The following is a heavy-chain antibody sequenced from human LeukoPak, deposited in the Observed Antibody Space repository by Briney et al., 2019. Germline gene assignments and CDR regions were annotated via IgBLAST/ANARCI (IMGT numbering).Heavy chain of an antibody. V-gene: IGHV1-2*02. D-gene: IGHD1-14*01. Sequence: ASVKVSCKASAYTFTGYYLHWVRHAPGQGLEWMGWIDPNNGDTKYAQKFQGRVTMTRDRSISTAYMELSRLTSDDTAVYYRARRSRNGLDAFDIWGQGTMVTVSS. CDR3: ARRSRNGLDAFDI. CDR1: AYTFTGYY. CDR2: IDPNNGDT. J-gene: IGHJ3*02.